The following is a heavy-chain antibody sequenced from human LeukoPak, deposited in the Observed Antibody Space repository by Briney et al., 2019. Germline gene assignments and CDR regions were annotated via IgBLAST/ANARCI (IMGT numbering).Heavy chain of an antibody. CDR2: IYTSGST. J-gene: IGHJ6*03. D-gene: IGHD5-24*01. Sequence: SQTLSLTCTVSGDSISSGDYYWSWIRQPAGKGLEWIGRIYTSGSTNYNPSLKSRVTISVDTSKNQFSLKLSSVTAADTAVYYCARDRGDGYSYYYYMDVWGKGTTVTISS. CDR3: ARDRGDGYSYYYYMDV. V-gene: IGHV4-61*02. CDR1: GDSISSGDYY.